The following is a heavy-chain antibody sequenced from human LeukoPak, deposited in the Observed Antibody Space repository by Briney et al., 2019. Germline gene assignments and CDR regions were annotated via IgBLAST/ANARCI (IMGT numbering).Heavy chain of an antibody. CDR1: GYTFTSYG. V-gene: IGHV1-18*01. D-gene: IGHD6-13*01. Sequence: ASVKVSCKASGYTFTSYGISWVRQALGQGLEWMGWISTYNGNTHDAQKLQGRVTMTTDTSTSTAYMELRSLRSDDTAVYYCARSSLAAAGSVFDYWGQGTLVTVSS. J-gene: IGHJ4*02. CDR3: ARSSLAAAGSVFDY. CDR2: ISTYNGNT.